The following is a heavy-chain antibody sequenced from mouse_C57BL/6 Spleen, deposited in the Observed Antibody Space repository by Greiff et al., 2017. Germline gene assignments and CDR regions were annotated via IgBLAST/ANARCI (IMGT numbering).Heavy chain of an antibody. Sequence: QVQLQQPGAELVRPGSSVKLSCKASGYTFTSYWMHWVKQRPIQGLEWIGNIDPSDSETHYNQKFKDKATLTVDKSSSTAYMQHSSLTSEDSAVYYFARSVITTVVATSYFDVWGTGTTLTVSS. J-gene: IGHJ1*03. CDR2: IDPSDSET. V-gene: IGHV1-52*01. CDR3: ARSVITTVVATSYFDV. D-gene: IGHD1-1*01. CDR1: GYTFTSYW.